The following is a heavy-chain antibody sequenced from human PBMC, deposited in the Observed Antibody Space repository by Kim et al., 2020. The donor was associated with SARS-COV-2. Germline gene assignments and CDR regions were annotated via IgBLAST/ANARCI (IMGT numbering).Heavy chain of an antibody. J-gene: IGHJ4*02. D-gene: IGHD2-15*01. CDR3: ARLSTVKNVVVVVAAADY. Sequence: VKGRFTISRDNAKNSLYLQMNSLRAEDTAVYYCARLSTVKNVVVVVAAADYWGQGTLVTVSS. V-gene: IGHV3-21*01.